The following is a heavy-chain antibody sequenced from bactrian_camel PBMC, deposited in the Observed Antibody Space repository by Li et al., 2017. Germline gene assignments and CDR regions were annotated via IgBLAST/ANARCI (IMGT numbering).Heavy chain of an antibody. CDR2: MSSDGAT. D-gene: IGHD5*01. CDR3: AAGRGIHEAGLAAVGW. Sequence: HVQLVESGGGSVQSGGSLRLSCTVSGFTFDDSEMGWYRQAPGNECELVSSMSSDGATYYADSVKGRFIISRDNAKNTLYLQMNSLKPEDTAMYYCAAGRGIHEAGLAAVGWWGQGTQVTVS. CDR1: GFTFDDSE. J-gene: IGHJ4*01. V-gene: IGHV3S61*01.